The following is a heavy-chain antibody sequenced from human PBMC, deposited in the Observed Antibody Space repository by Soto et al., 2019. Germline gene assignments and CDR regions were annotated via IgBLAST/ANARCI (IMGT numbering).Heavy chain of an antibody. CDR3: ARESDDLTSNFDS. CDR1: GFTLTRYS. V-gene: IGHV3-21*06. J-gene: IGHJ4*02. CDR2: ISSTTNYI. Sequence: XGSLRLSCSAAGFTLTRYSMNWVRQAPGKGLEWVSSISSTTNYIYYGDSMKGRFTISRDNAKNSLYLEMNSLRAEDTAVYYCARESDDLTSNFDSWGQGTLVTVSS.